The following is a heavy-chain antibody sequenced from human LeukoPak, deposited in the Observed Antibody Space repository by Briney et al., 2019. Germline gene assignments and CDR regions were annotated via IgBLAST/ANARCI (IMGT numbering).Heavy chain of an antibody. Sequence: GGSLRLSCAASGFTFRLYSMNWVRQAPGRGLEWVSYIRSSDGAIAYADSMKGRFTISRDDAKNSLYLQMNSLRDEDTAVYYCARDRDWAFDYWGQGTLITVSS. D-gene: IGHD3-9*01. CDR3: ARDRDWAFDY. CDR1: GFTFRLYS. V-gene: IGHV3-48*02. CDR2: IRSSDGAI. J-gene: IGHJ4*02.